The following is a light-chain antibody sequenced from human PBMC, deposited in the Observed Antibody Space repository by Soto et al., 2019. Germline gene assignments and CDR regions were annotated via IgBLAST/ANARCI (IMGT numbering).Light chain of an antibody. CDR3: QQRTNWPPVT. V-gene: IGKV3-11*01. J-gene: IGKJ4*01. CDR1: QSVSSH. CDR2: DAS. Sequence: EIVLTQSPATLSLSPGERATLSCRASQSVSSHLAWYQQKAGQAPRLLIYDASNRATGIPARFSGSGSGTDFTLTISSLEPEDFAVYYCQQRTNWPPVTFGGGTKVEIK.